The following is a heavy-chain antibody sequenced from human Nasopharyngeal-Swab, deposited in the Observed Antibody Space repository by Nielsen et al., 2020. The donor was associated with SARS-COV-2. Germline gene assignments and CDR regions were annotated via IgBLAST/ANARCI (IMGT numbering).Heavy chain of an antibody. J-gene: IGHJ6*02. CDR2: ISGSGGST. CDR3: ARGIVVVPAAFYYYGMDV. V-gene: IGHV3-23*01. Sequence: WIRQPPGKGLEWVSAISGSGGSTYYADSVKGRFTISRDNSKNTLYLQMNSLRAEDTAVYYCARGIVVVPAAFYYYGMDVWGQGTKVTVSS. D-gene: IGHD2-2*01.